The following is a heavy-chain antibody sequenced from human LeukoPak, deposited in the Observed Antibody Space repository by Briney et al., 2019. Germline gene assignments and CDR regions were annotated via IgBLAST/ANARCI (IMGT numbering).Heavy chain of an antibody. V-gene: IGHV5-51*01. Sequence: GESLQISCKGSGSSFSTYWIGWVRPTPGKGLEWMGIIYPGDSDTRYSPSFQGQVTISADKSITTAYLQWSSLQASDTAIYYCARRSGGADYWGQGALVTVSS. CDR1: GSSFSTYW. CDR3: ARRSGGADY. J-gene: IGHJ4*02. D-gene: IGHD3-16*01. CDR2: IYPGDSDT.